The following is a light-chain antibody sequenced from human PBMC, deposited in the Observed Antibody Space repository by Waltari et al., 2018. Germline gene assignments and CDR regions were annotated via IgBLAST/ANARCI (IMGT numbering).Light chain of an antibody. Sequence: QSALTQPASVSGSPGQSITISRTGTSIDVGYNYVSWYQQFPGKAPNLVIYDVSHRPSGVSNRFSGSKSGNTASLTISGLQAEDEADYLCSSYITSSTLFGGGTKLTVL. CDR1: SIDVGYNY. J-gene: IGLJ2*01. CDR2: DVS. CDR3: SSYITSSTL. V-gene: IGLV2-14*01.